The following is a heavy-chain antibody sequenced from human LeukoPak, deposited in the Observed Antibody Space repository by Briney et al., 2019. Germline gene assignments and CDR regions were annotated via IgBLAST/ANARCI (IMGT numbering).Heavy chain of an antibody. V-gene: IGHV3-23*01. J-gene: IGHJ4*02. CDR3: AKSTYSVAQGSSWFGYFDY. CDR1: GFTFSSYE. CDR2: ISSSGSGGST. D-gene: IGHD6-13*01. Sequence: GGSLRLSCAASGFTFSSYEMNWVRQAPGKGLEWVSYISSSGSGGSTYYADSVKGRFTISRDNSKNTLYLQMNSLRAEDTAVYYCAKSTYSVAQGSSWFGYFDYWGQGTLVTVSS.